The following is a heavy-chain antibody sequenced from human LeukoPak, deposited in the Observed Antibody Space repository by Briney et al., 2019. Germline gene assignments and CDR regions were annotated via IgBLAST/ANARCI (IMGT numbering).Heavy chain of an antibody. D-gene: IGHD3-22*01. Sequence: ASVKVSCKASGYTFTSCGISWVRQAPGQGLEWMGWISAYNGNTNYAQKLQGRVTMTTDTSTSTAYMELRSLRSDDTAVYYCAREDGSSGYYNAFDIWGQGTMVTVSS. J-gene: IGHJ3*02. V-gene: IGHV1-18*01. CDR3: AREDGSSGYYNAFDI. CDR2: ISAYNGNT. CDR1: GYTFTSCG.